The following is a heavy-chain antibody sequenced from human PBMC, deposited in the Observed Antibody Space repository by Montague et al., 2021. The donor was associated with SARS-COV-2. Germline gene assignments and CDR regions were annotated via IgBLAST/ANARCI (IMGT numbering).Heavy chain of an antibody. V-gene: IGHV4-39*07. Sequence: SETLSLTCTVSGGSISSSGYYWGWLRQPPGQGLEWIVSIYYSGSTYHNPSLKSPVTISVDTSKNQFSLKLSSVTAADTAVYYCARVGRQQLVRLSGMDVWGQGTTVTVSS. J-gene: IGHJ6*02. CDR3: ARVGRQQLVRLSGMDV. D-gene: IGHD6-13*01. CDR2: IYYSGST. CDR1: GGSISSSGYY.